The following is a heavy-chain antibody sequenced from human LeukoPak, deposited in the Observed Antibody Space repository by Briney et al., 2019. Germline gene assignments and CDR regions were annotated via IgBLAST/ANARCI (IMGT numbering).Heavy chain of an antibody. CDR3: TTDSYCSTTTCYASSNYYYGQDA. CDR2: IYRNADGGTT. Sequence: KTGGSLRLSCAASGFTFSNAWMTWVRQAPGKGLEWVGRIYRNADGGTTDYAAPVKGRFTISRDDSKNTLYLQMNSLKTEDTAVYYCTTDSYCSTTTCYASSNYYYGQDAWGQGTSVTVSS. J-gene: IGHJ6*02. V-gene: IGHV3-15*05. CDR1: GFTFSNAW. D-gene: IGHD2-2*01.